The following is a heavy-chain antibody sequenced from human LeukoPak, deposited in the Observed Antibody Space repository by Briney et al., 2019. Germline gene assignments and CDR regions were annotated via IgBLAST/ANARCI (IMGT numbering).Heavy chain of an antibody. CDR1: GFTFSSYA. D-gene: IGHD3-22*01. CDR3: AKDTSSGPYYFDY. V-gene: IGHV3-23*01. J-gene: IGHJ4*02. CDR2: IGGSGGST. Sequence: GGSLRLSCAASGFTFSSYAMSWVRQAPGKGLEWVSAIGGSGGSTYYADSVKGRFTISRDNSKNTLYLQMNSLRAEDTAVYYCAKDTSSGPYYFDYWGQGTLVTVSS.